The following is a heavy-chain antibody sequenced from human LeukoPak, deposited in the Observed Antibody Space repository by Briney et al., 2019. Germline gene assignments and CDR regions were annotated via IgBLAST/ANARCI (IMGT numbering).Heavy chain of an antibody. CDR1: GGSISSGGYY. D-gene: IGHD6-19*01. J-gene: IGHJ4*02. V-gene: IGHV4-31*03. Sequence: SETLSLTCTVSGGSISSGGYYWSWVRQHPGKGLEWIGYIYYSGSTYYNPSLKSRVTISVDTSKNQFSLKLSSVTAADTAAYYCARGQWLAQLRVFDYWGQGTLVTVSS. CDR3: ARGQWLAQLRVFDY. CDR2: IYYSGST.